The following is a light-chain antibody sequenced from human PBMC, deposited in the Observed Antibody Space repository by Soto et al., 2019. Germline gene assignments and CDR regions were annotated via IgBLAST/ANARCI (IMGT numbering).Light chain of an antibody. CDR3: QQFYNTPPYT. CDR1: QSISSSY. CDR2: GPS. V-gene: IGKV3-20*01. Sequence: EIVLTQSPGTLSLSPGERATLSCRASQSISSSYLAWYQQKPGQAPRLLIYGPSSRATGIPDRFSGSGSGTDFTLTISSLQAEDVAVYYCQQFYNTPPYTFGQGTRLEIK. J-gene: IGKJ2*01.